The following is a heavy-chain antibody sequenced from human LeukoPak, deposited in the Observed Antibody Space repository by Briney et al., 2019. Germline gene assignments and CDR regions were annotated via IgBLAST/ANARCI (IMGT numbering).Heavy chain of an antibody. CDR2: IYSGGST. V-gene: IGHV3-53*01. CDR3: AREYDLWSGYLN. Sequence: QPGGSLRLSCAASGFTVSSNYMTWVRQAPGKGLEWVSVIYSGGSTYYADSVKGRFTISRDISKNTLYLQMNSLRAEDTAVYYCAREYDLWSGYLNWGQGTLVTVSS. CDR1: GFTVSSNY. J-gene: IGHJ4*02. D-gene: IGHD3-3*01.